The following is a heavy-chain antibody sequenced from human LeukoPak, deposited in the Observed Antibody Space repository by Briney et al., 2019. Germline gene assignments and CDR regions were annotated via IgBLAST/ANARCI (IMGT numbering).Heavy chain of an antibody. V-gene: IGHV3-23*01. D-gene: IGHD3-10*01. J-gene: IGHJ4*02. CDR3: ATTGSSGY. Sequence: GGSLRLSCAASGFSFSSYAMSWVRQTPGKGLEWVSGISTSGASTYYADSVKGRFTISSDNSKNTLYLQMNSLRAEDTAVYYCATTGSSGYWGQGTLVTVSS. CDR2: ISTSGAST. CDR1: GFSFSSYA.